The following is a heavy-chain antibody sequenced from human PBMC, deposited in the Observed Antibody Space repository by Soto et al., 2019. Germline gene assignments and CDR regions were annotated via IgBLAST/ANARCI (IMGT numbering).Heavy chain of an antibody. Sequence: QVQLQESGPGLVKPSETLSLTCTVSGGSISSYYWSWIRQPAGKGLEWIGRIYTSGSTNYNPSLKSRVTMSVDTSKNQFSLKLSSVTAADTAVYYCARAPIGYCSGGSCYGTYYFDYWGQGTLVTVSS. CDR1: GGSISSYY. CDR3: ARAPIGYCSGGSCYGTYYFDY. D-gene: IGHD2-15*01. CDR2: IYTSGST. V-gene: IGHV4-4*07. J-gene: IGHJ4*02.